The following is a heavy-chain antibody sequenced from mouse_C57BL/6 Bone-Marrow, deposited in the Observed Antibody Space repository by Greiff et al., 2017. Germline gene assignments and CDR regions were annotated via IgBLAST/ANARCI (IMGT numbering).Heavy chain of an antibody. CDR2: IDPSDSET. CDR3: ARDGGAYGSFDY. J-gene: IGHJ2*01. D-gene: IGHD1-1*01. V-gene: IGHV1-52*01. Sequence: VQLQQSGAELVRPGSSVKLSCKASGYTFTSYWMHWVKQRPIQGLEWIGNIDPSDSETHYNQKFKDKATLTVDKSSSTAYMQLSSLTSEDSAVYYCARDGGAYGSFDYWGQGTTLTVSS. CDR1: GYTFTSYW.